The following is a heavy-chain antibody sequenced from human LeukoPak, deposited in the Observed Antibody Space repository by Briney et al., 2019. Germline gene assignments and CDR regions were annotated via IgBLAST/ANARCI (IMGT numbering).Heavy chain of an antibody. CDR1: GYTFTSYA. Sequence: RASVTVSFTASGYTFTSYAIHWVRQAPGQRLEWMGWISAGNGNTKYSQNFQGRVTFISNTSATTAFMELSSLRSEDAAVYYCARDSGSGNNDYWGQGTLVTVSS. CDR3: ARDSGSGNNDY. V-gene: IGHV1-3*01. CDR2: ISAGNGNT. D-gene: IGHD1-26*01. J-gene: IGHJ4*02.